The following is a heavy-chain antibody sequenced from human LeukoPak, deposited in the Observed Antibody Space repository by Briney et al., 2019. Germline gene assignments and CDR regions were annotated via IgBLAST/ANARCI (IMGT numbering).Heavy chain of an antibody. D-gene: IGHD3-9*01. J-gene: IGHJ5*02. CDR1: GGSISSSSYY. CDR2: IYYSGST. V-gene: IGHV4-39*07. CDR3: ARGEYYDILTGYYRPPNNWFDP. Sequence: SETLSLTCTVSGGSISSSSYYWGWIRQPPGKGLEWIGSIYYSGSTYYNPSLKSRVTISVDTSKNQFSLKLSSVTAADTAVYYCARGEYYDILTGYYRPPNNWFDPWGQGTLVTVSS.